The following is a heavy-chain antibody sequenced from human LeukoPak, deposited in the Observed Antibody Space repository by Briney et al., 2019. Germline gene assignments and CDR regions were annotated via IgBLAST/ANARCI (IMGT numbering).Heavy chain of an antibody. J-gene: IGHJ5*02. V-gene: IGHV4-4*09. Sequence: SETLSLTCTVSGGSISSYYWSWIRQPPGKGLEGIGYIYTSGSTNYNPSLMSRGTIPVDTSKNQFSPRLSSVTAADTGVYYCARHTEGGIAARPGWFDPWGQGTLVTVSS. CDR1: GGSISSYY. CDR3: ARHTEGGIAARPGWFDP. D-gene: IGHD6-6*01. CDR2: IYTSGST.